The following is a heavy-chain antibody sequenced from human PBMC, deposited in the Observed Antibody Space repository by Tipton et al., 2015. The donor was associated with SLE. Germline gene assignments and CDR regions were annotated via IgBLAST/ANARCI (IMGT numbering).Heavy chain of an antibody. Sequence: LRLSCTASGGSISSYYWSWIRQPPGKGLEWIGYIYYSGSTNYNPSLKSRVTISVDTSKNQFSLKLSSVTAADTAVYYCARLDYYDSRGNYFDYWGQGTLVTVSS. J-gene: IGHJ4*02. CDR2: IYYSGST. D-gene: IGHD3-22*01. CDR3: ARLDYYDSRGNYFDY. CDR1: GGSISSYY. V-gene: IGHV4-59*01.